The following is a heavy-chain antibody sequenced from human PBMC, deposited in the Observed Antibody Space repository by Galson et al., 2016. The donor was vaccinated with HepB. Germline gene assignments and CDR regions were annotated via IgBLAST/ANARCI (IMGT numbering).Heavy chain of an antibody. V-gene: IGHV4-31*03. CDR1: GDFITTGSYY. D-gene: IGHD6-13*01. CDR2: IDNTEST. CDR3: ARARGQQRFDY. Sequence: LSLTCNVSGDFITTGSYYWSWIRQHPAKGLGWLGYIDNTESTNYNPSLKSRLTISVDTSRNQFSLRLTSVTAADTAVYYCARARGQQRFDYWGQGTLVTVSS. J-gene: IGHJ4*02.